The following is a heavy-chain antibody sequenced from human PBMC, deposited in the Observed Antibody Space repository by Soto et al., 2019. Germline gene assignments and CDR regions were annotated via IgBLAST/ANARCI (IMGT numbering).Heavy chain of an antibody. D-gene: IGHD1-20*01. CDR2: INADGSHT. V-gene: IGHV3-74*01. J-gene: IGHJ4*02. Sequence: EVQLVESGGGLVQPGGSLRLSCAASGFTFSHYWMHWVRQIPGKGLTWVSRINADGSHTSYADFVKGRFTTSRDNARNTLFLQMNSLSAEDTAIYYCARDFTPAITTGDDFDYWGQGTLLTVSS. CDR1: GFTFSHYW. CDR3: ARDFTPAITTGDDFDY.